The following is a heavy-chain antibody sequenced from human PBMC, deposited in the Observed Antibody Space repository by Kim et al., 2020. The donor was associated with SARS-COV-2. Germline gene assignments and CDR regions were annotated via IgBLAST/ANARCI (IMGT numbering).Heavy chain of an antibody. CDR2: ISSSGSTI. V-gene: IGHV3-48*03. Sequence: GGSLRLSCAASGFTFSSYDMNWVRQAPGKGLEWVSYISSSGSTIYYADSVKGRFTISRDNAKNSLYLQMNSLRAEDTAVYYCARAGGRYSSGWYRGAFDIWGQGTMVSVSS. CDR1: GFTFSSYD. J-gene: IGHJ3*02. D-gene: IGHD6-19*01. CDR3: ARAGGRYSSGWYRGAFDI.